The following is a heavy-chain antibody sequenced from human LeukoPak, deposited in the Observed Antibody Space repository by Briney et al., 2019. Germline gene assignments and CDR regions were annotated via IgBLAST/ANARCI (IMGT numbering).Heavy chain of an antibody. J-gene: IGHJ3*02. D-gene: IGHD3-16*01. CDR3: ARDGGGWRGAFDI. CDR1: GGTFSSYA. Sequence: GASVKVSCKASGGTFSSYAISWVRQAPGQGLEWMGGIIPIFGTANYAQKFQGRVTITTDESTSTAYMELSSLRSEDTAVYYCARDGGGWRGAFDIWGQGTTVTVSS. CDR2: IIPIFGTA. V-gene: IGHV1-69*05.